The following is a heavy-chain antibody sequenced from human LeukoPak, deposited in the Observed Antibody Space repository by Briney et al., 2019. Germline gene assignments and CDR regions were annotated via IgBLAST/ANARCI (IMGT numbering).Heavy chain of an antibody. J-gene: IGHJ4*02. V-gene: IGHV4-38-2*01. CDR3: ARSPVAMIIIDY. Sequence: SETLSLTCAVSGYSISSGYYWGWIRQPPGKGLSWIGSIYHSGSTYYNPSLKSRVTISVETSKNQSSLKLSSVTAADTAVYYCARSPVAMIIIDYWGQGTLVTVSS. D-gene: IGHD5-12*01. CDR1: GYSISSGYY. CDR2: IYHSGST.